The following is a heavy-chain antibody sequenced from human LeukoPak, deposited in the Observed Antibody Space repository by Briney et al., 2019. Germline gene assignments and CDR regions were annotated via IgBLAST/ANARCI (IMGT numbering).Heavy chain of an antibody. Sequence: GASVKVSCKSSGYTFTDYGISWVRQAPGQGLEWMGWISAYNGITKYAQNFQGRVTMTTDTSTTTAYMELRGLRSDDTAVYYCARHIAVSGPDRYYLGYWRQGALVTVSS. D-gene: IGHD6-19*01. J-gene: IGHJ4*02. CDR2: ISAYNGIT. CDR3: ARHIAVSGPDRYYLGY. CDR1: GYTFTDYG. V-gene: IGHV1-18*01.